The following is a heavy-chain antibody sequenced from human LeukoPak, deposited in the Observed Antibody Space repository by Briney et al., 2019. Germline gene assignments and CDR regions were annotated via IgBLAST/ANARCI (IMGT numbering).Heavy chain of an antibody. Sequence: GGSLRLSCAASGFTFSNYGMHWVRQAPGKGLEWVAVISYDGSNKYYADSVKGRFTISRDNSKNTLYLQMNSLRAEDTAVYYCAKDIYDSSGSYYFDYWGQGTLVTVSS. CDR2: ISYDGSNK. CDR1: GFTFSNYG. D-gene: IGHD3-22*01. CDR3: AKDIYDSSGSYYFDY. V-gene: IGHV3-30*18. J-gene: IGHJ4*02.